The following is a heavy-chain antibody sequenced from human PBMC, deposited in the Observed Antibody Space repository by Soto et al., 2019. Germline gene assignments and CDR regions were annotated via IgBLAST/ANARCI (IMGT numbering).Heavy chain of an antibody. CDR3: ARVYPVGYCSGGSCYDDPYYYYYMDV. CDR1: GYTFTSYG. D-gene: IGHD2-15*01. Sequence: ASVKVSCKASGYTFTSYGISWVRQAPGQGLEWMGWISAYNGNTNYAQKLQGRVTMTTDTSTSTAYMELRSLRSDDTAVYYCARVYPVGYCSGGSCYDDPYYYYYMDVWGKGTTVT. J-gene: IGHJ6*03. V-gene: IGHV1-18*01. CDR2: ISAYNGNT.